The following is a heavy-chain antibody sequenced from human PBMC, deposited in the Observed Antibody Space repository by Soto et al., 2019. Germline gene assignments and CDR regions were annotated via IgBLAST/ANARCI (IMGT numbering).Heavy chain of an antibody. Sequence: EVQLLESGGGFVQPGGSLRLSCTASGFILSDHGMHWVRQAPGKGLEWVASISGSVGSTFYADSVKGRFTISRDNYLNALDLQLNSLRAEDTAVYYCAKDRTIASRTFDYWGQGALVTVSS. D-gene: IGHD6-6*01. J-gene: IGHJ4*02. CDR2: ISGSVGST. CDR1: GFILSDHG. V-gene: IGHV3-23*01. CDR3: AKDRTIASRTFDY.